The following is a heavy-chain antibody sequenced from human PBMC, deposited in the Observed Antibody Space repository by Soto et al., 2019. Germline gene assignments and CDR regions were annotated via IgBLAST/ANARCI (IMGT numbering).Heavy chain of an antibody. CDR1: GYSFTSYW. Sequence: GESLKISCKGSGYSFTSYWISWVRQMPGKGLEWMGRMDPSDSYTNYSPSFQGHVTISADKSISTAYLQWSSLKASDTAMYYCARHVVGYYDFWSWRYNWFDPWGQVTLFTVP. CDR3: ARHVVGYYDFWSWRYNWFDP. J-gene: IGHJ5*02. D-gene: IGHD3-3*01. CDR2: MDPSDSYT. V-gene: IGHV5-10-1*01.